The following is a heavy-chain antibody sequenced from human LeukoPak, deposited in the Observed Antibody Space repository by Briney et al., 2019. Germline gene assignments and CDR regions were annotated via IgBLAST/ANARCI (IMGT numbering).Heavy chain of an antibody. CDR1: GYTFTGYY. D-gene: IGHD1-26*01. CDR2: INPNSGGT. V-gene: IGHV1-2*02. CDR3: ARAWVGATTGWFDP. Sequence: ASVKVSCKASGYTFTGYYMHWVRQAPGQGLEWMGWINPNSGGTNYAQKFQGRVTMTRDTSISTAYMELSRLRSDDTAVYYCARAWVGATTGWFDPWGQGTLVTVPS. J-gene: IGHJ5*02.